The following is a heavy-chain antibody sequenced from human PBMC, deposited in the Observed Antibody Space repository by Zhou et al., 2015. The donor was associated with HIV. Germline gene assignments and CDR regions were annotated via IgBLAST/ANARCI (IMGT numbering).Heavy chain of an antibody. CDR2: IIPNSGGT. CDR3: ARGDIVVVVAATPPTDLFDY. D-gene: IGHD2-15*01. V-gene: IGHV1-2*02. Sequence: QVQLVQSGAEVKKPGSSVKVSCKASGGTFSSYAISWVRQAPGQGLEWMGGIIPNSGGTNYAQKFQGRVTMTRDTSISTAYMELSRLRSDDTAVYYCARGDIVVVVAATPPTDLFDYWGQGTLVTVSS. CDR1: GGTFSSYA. J-gene: IGHJ4*02.